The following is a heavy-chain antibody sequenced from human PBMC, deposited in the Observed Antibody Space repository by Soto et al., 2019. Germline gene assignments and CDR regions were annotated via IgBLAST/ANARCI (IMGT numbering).Heavy chain of an antibody. V-gene: IGHV1-2*04. D-gene: IGHD2-8*01. Sequence: QVQLVQSGAEVKKPGASVKVSCKASGYSFTDYHVHWVRQAPGQGLEWLGRINPKSGGTSTAQKFQGWVTMTRDTSIATAYMDLTRLRYDDTAVYYCARGHSTDCSNGVCSFFYNHEMDVWGQGTPITV. CDR3: ARGHSTDCSNGVCSFFYNHEMDV. CDR2: INPKSGGT. J-gene: IGHJ6*02. CDR1: GYSFTDYH.